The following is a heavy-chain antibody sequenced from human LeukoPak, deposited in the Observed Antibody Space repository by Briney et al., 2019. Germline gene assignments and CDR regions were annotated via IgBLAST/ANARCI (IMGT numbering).Heavy chain of an antibody. CDR3: ARDKSGTTQGDFDY. Sequence: GASVKVSCKASGYTFTKNYMHWVRQAPRQGLEWMGIVDPSGGSTSYAQNFQGRVTMTRDTSTSTAYMELSSLRSEDTAVYYCARDKSGTTQGDFDYWGQGTLVTVSS. J-gene: IGHJ4*02. D-gene: IGHD1-1*01. CDR1: GYTFTKNY. V-gene: IGHV1-46*01. CDR2: VDPSGGST.